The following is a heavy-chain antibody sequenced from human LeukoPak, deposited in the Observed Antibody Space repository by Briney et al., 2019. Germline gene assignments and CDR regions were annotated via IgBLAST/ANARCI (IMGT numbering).Heavy chain of an antibody. D-gene: IGHD3-10*01. CDR2: ISAYNGNT. CDR3: ARSSAYISMVRGVRGDFDY. CDR1: GYTFTSYG. V-gene: IGHV1-18*01. J-gene: IGHJ4*02. Sequence: GASVKVSCKASGYTFTSYGISWVRQAPGQGLEWMGWISAYNGNTNYAQKLQGRVTMTTDTSTSTAYMELRSLRSDDTAVYYCARSSAYISMVRGVRGDFDYWGQGTLVTVSS.